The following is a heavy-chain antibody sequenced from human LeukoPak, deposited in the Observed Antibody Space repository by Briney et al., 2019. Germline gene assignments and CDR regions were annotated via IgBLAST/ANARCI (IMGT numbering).Heavy chain of an antibody. Sequence: SETLSLTCTVSGGSITNYYWSWIRQPPGKGLEWIGYIYYSGSTYYNPSLRSRVTISLDTSKNQFSLKLSSVTAADTAVYYCARAGDGGGRYGGLIDYWGQGTLVTVSS. V-gene: IGHV4-59*01. CDR1: GGSITNYY. CDR2: IYYSGST. D-gene: IGHD5-24*01. CDR3: ARAGDGGGRYGGLIDY. J-gene: IGHJ4*02.